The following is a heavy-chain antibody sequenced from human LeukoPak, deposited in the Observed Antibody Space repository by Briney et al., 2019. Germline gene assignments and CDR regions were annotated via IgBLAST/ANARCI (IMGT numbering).Heavy chain of an antibody. Sequence: PEGSLRLSCAASGFTFSSYGMHWVRQAPGKGLEWVAVISYDGSNKYYADSVKGRFTISRDNSKNTLYLQMNSLRAEDTAVYYCAKAGGSYYGSGIIYWGQGTLVTVSS. J-gene: IGHJ4*02. V-gene: IGHV3-30*18. CDR1: GFTFSSYG. D-gene: IGHD3-10*01. CDR2: ISYDGSNK. CDR3: AKAGGSYYGSGIIY.